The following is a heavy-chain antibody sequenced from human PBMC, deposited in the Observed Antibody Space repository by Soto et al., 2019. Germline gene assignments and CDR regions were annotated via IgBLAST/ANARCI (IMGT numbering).Heavy chain of an antibody. D-gene: IGHD1-26*01. V-gene: IGHV5-51*01. CDR1: GYSFISYW. CDR2: IYPGDSDT. CDR3: ARGPTTDYFDY. Sequence: GESLKISCKGSGYSFISYWIGWVRQMPGKGLEWMGIIYPGDSDTRYSPPFQGQVTISADKSTSTAYLQWSSLQASDTAMYYCARGPTTDYFDYWGQGTLVTVSS. J-gene: IGHJ4*02.